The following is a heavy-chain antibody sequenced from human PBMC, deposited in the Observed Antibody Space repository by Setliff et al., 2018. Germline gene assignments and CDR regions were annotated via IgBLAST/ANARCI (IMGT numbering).Heavy chain of an antibody. Sequence: PGGSLRLSCTASGLSYINDWVSWVRQAPGKGLEWLASINPHGSEKYYADSGKGRFTISRDNAKNFLYLQMNSLRGDDTAFYYCARDLEVAVASGHCFDPWGQGTLVTVPQ. D-gene: IGHD6-19*01. CDR1: GLSYINDW. CDR3: ARDLEVAVASGHCFDP. J-gene: IGHJ5*02. V-gene: IGHV3-7*03. CDR2: INPHGSEK.